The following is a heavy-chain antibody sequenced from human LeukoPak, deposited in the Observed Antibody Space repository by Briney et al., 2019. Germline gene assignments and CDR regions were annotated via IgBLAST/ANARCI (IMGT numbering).Heavy chain of an antibody. CDR2: INPNSGGT. D-gene: IGHD2-21*02. J-gene: IGHJ3*02. CDR3: ARDRCGGDCYDAFDI. V-gene: IGHV1-2*02. Sequence: ASVKVSCKASGYTFTGYYMHWVRQAPGQGLEWMGWINPNSGGTNYAQKFQGRVTMTRDTSISTAYMELSRLRSDDTAVYFCARDRCGGDCYDAFDIWGRGTMVTVSS. CDR1: GYTFTGYY.